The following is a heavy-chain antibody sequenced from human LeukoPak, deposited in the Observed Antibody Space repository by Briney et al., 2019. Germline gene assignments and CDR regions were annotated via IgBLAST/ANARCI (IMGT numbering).Heavy chain of an antibody. D-gene: IGHD5-24*01. J-gene: IGHJ2*01. CDR1: GRSTSSGSYY. V-gene: IGHV4-61*02. CDR2: MFTSGST. Sequence: SETLSLTCTVSGRSTSSGSYYCSWIRQPAGKGLELVGRMFTSGSTYYNPSLKSRVTISRDTSKNQFSLKVTSVTAADTAVYYCARERSGEMATYWYFDPWGRGTLVTVSS. CDR3: ARERSGEMATYWYFDP.